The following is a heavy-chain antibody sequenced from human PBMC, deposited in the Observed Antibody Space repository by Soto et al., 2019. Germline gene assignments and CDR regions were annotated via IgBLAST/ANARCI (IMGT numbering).Heavy chain of an antibody. V-gene: IGHV6-1*01. CDR1: GDSVSSNGSA. J-gene: IGHJ6*02. CDR2: TYHRSKWYN. CDR3: ARTQGFMDV. Sequence: SQTLSLTCAISGDSVSSNGSAWNWIRQSPSRGLEWLGRTYHRSKWYNEYAVSVKSRITINPDTSKNHFSLQLNSATPEDTAVYYCARTQGFMDVWGQGIAVTVSS.